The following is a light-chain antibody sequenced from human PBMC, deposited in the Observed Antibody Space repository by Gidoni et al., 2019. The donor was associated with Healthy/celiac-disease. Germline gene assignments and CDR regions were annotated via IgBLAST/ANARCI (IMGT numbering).Light chain of an antibody. J-gene: IGKJ2*01. Sequence: DIQMTQSPSSLSASVGDRVTITCRASQSISSYLNWYQQKPGKAPKLLIYAASSLQSGVPSRSSGSGSGTDFTLTISSLQPEDFATYYCQQSYSTLYTFXXXTKLEIK. CDR1: QSISSY. CDR2: AAS. CDR3: QQSYSTLYT. V-gene: IGKV1-39*01.